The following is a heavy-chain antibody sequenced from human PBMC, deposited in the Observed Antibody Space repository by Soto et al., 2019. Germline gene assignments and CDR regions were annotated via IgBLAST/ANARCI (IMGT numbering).Heavy chain of an antibody. CDR1: VDSLTGYY. V-gene: IGHV4-59*01. D-gene: IGHD6-19*01. CDR2: IYYSGST. CDR3: ARGNPNSTGWAL. Sequence: PSETLSLTCTFSVDSLTGYYWTCIRQPPGKGLEWIGYIYYSGSTNYNPSLESRITISVDTAKNRISLSLSPVTAADTAMYYCARGNPNSTGWALWGQGTPVNVSS. J-gene: IGHJ4*02.